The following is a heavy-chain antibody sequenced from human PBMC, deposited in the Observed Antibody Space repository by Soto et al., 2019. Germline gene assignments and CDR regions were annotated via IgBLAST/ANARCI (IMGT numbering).Heavy chain of an antibody. CDR2: IDPSDSYT. D-gene: IGHD3-9*01. V-gene: IGHV5-10-1*01. CDR1: GYSFTIYW. CDR3: ARRSLDTYYYYGMDV. Sequence: GESLKISCKGSGYSFTIYWISWVRQRPGKGLEWMGRIDPSDSYTNYSPSFQGHVAISADKSISTAYLQWGSLKASDTAMYYCARRSLDTYYYYGMDVWGQGTTVTVSS. J-gene: IGHJ6*02.